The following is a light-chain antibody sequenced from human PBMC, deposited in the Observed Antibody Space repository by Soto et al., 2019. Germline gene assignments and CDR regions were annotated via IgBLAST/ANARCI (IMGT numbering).Light chain of an antibody. J-gene: IGKJ5*01. CDR2: GAS. Sequence: EIVLTQSPGTLSLSPGERATLSCRASQSVSSSYLAWYQQKPGQAPRLLIYGASSRAIGIPDRFSGSGSGTDFTLTISRLEPEDFAVYYCQKYGSSPVTVGQGTRLEIK. V-gene: IGKV3-20*01. CDR3: QKYGSSPVT. CDR1: QSVSSSY.